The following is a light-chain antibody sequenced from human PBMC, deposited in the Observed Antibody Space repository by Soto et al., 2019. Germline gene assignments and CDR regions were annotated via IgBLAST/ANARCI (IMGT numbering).Light chain of an antibody. J-gene: IGKJ2*01. CDR3: QQYGSSPPTYT. CDR1: QSVSSSY. CDR2: GAS. V-gene: IGKV3-20*01. Sequence: EIVLTQSPGTLSLSPGDRATLSCRASQSVSSSYLAWYQQKPGQAPRLLIYGASTRATGIPDRFSGSGSGTDFTLSISILESEDFAVYYCQQYGSSPPTYTFGQGTKLEIK.